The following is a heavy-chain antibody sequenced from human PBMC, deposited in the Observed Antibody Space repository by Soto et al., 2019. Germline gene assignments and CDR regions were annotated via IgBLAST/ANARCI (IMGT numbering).Heavy chain of an antibody. Sequence: EVQLLESGGGLVQPGGSLRLSCAASGFTFSSYVMSWVRQAPGKGLEWVSAISGSGGSTYYADSVKGRFTISRDNSKNTLYLQMNSLRAEDTAVYYCAKDLRITIFGVVSSFDYWGQGTLVTVSS. CDR3: AKDLRITIFGVVSSFDY. CDR1: GFTFSSYV. D-gene: IGHD3-3*01. J-gene: IGHJ4*02. V-gene: IGHV3-23*01. CDR2: ISGSGGST.